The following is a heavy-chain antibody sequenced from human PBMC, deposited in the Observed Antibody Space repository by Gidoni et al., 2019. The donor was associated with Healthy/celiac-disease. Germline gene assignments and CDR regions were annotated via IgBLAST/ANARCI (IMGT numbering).Heavy chain of an antibody. CDR2: INHSGST. D-gene: IGHD6-13*01. CDR1: GGSFSGYS. Sequence: QVQLQQWGAGLLKPSETLSLTCAVYGGSFSGYSWSWTRQPPGKGLEWIGEINHSGSTNYNPSLKSRVTISVDTSKNQFSLKLSSVTAADTAVYYCARDSVVYSSSSYYYYGMDVWGQGTTVTVSS. J-gene: IGHJ6*02. CDR3: ARDSVVYSSSSYYYYGMDV. V-gene: IGHV4-34*01.